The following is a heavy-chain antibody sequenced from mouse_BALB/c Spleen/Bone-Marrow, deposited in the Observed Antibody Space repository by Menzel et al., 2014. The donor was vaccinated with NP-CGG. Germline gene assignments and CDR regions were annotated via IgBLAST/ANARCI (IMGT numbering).Heavy chain of an antibody. J-gene: IGHJ2*03. CDR3: ARVWYFDY. CDR2: INSNGGST. CDR1: GFTFSSYG. V-gene: IGHV5-6-3*01. Sequence: EVHLVESGGGLVQPGGSLKLSCAASGFTFSSYGMSWVRQTPDKRLELVATINSNGGSTYYPDSVKGRFTISRDNAKNTRYLQMSSLKSEDTAMYYCARVWYFDYWGQGTSLTVSS.